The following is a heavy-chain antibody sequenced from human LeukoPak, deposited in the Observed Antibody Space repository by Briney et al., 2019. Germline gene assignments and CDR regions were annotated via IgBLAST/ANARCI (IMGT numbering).Heavy chain of an antibody. D-gene: IGHD3-10*01. CDR3: ARSGPRITMVRGVTRYYYYYYMDV. Sequence: SETLSLTCTVFGYSISSGYYWGWIRQPPGKGLEWIGSIYHSGSTYYNPSLKSRVTISVDTSKNQFSLKLSSVTAADTAVYYCARSGPRITMVRGVTRYYYYYYMDVWGKGTTVTVSS. J-gene: IGHJ6*03. CDR1: GYSISSGYY. V-gene: IGHV4-38-2*02. CDR2: IYHSGST.